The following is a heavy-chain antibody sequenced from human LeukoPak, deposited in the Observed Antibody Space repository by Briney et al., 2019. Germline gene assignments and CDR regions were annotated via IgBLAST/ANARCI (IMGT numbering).Heavy chain of an antibody. CDR2: VKSDGSNP. CDR1: RFSFSNYW. CDR3: ARDIVSGSESLDY. V-gene: IGHV3-74*01. D-gene: IGHD3-10*01. J-gene: IGHJ4*02. Sequence: GGSLRLSCAASRFSFSNYWMHWVRQAPGKGLGWVSRVKSDGSNPSYADSVKGRFTISRDNAENMLYLQMNTLGAEDTAVYYCARDIVSGSESLDYWGQGTLVTVSS.